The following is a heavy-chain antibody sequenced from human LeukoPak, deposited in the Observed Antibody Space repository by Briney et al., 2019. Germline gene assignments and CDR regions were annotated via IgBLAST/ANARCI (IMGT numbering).Heavy chain of an antibody. CDR2: ISAYNGNT. D-gene: IGHD3-3*01. Sequence: ASVKVSCKASGYTFTSYGISWVRQAPGQGLEWMGWISAYNGNTNYAQKLQGRVTMTTDTSTSTAYMELRSLRSDDTAVYYCARATPPPYYDFWSGYYVPDVWGKGTTVTVSS. CDR3: ARATPPPYYDFWSGYYVPDV. CDR1: GYTFTSYG. J-gene: IGHJ6*04. V-gene: IGHV1-18*01.